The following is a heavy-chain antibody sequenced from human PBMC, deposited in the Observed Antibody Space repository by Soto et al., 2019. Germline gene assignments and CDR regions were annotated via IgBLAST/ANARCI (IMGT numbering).Heavy chain of an antibody. CDR3: ARDDGCRGYSYGAHDY. CDR1: GFTFSSYA. Sequence: QVQLVESGGGVVQPGRSLRLSCAASGFTFSSYAMHWVRQAPGKGLEWVAVISYDGSNKYYADSVKGRFTISRDNSKNTLYLQMNSLRAEDTAVYYCARDDGCRGYSYGAHDYWGQGTLVTVSS. CDR2: ISYDGSNK. V-gene: IGHV3-30-3*01. D-gene: IGHD5-18*01. J-gene: IGHJ4*02.